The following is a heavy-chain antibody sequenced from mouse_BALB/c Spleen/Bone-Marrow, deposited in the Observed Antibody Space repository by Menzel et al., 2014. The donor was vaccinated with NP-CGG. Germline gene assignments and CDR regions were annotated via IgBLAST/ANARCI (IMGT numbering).Heavy chain of an antibody. J-gene: IGHJ3*01. CDR1: GYSFTGYY. D-gene: IGHD2-1*01. V-gene: IGHV1S34*01. CDR3: VKGVYGNPFAY. Sequence: LVKTGASVKISCKASGYSFTGYYMHWVKQSHGKSLEWIGYISCYNGATSYNQKFKGKATFTVVTSSSTAYMQFNSLTSEDSAVYYCVKGVYGNPFAYWGQGTLVTVSA. CDR2: ISCYNGAT.